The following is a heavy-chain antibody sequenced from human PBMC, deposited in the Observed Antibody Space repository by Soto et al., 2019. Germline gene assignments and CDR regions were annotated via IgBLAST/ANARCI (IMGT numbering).Heavy chain of an antibody. CDR1: GFTFSSYG. CDR2: IWYDGSNK. J-gene: IGHJ5*02. CDR3: AKDLPPEYSSSWLERPNWFDP. V-gene: IGHV3-33*06. D-gene: IGHD6-6*01. Sequence: PGGSLRLSCAASGFTFSSYGMHWVRQAPGKGLEWVAVIWYDGSNKYYADSVKGRFTISRDNSKNTLYLQMNSLRAEDTAVYYCAKDLPPEYSSSWLERPNWFDPWGQGTLVTVSS.